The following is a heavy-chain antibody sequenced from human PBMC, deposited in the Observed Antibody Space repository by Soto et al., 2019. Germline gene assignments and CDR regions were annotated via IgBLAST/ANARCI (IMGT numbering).Heavy chain of an antibody. D-gene: IGHD5-18*01. V-gene: IGHV5-10-1*01. J-gene: IGHJ6*02. CDR2: IDPSNSYS. CDR1: GYRFTGFW. CDR3: ARRESETGYSDPPPWYYGMDV. Sequence: PGESLTISCKGSGYRFTGFWINWVRQMPGKGLEWRGRIDPSNSYSKYSPTFQGHISISVDKSTNPAHLQWSSLNASDTAIYYCARRESETGYSDPPPWYYGMDVWGQGTMVTVSS.